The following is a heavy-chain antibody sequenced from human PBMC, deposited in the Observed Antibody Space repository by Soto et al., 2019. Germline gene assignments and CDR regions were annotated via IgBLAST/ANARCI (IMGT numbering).Heavy chain of an antibody. Sequence: QVQLVESGGGVVQPGRSLRLYCAASGFTFSSYGMHWVRQAPGKGLEWVAVIWHDGSNKYYADFVKGRFTISRDNSKNTLYLQMNSLRAEDTAVYYCARAQYSGSYIRMDVWGQGTTVTVSS. CDR3: ARAQYSGSYIRMDV. CDR1: GFTFSSYG. V-gene: IGHV3-33*01. D-gene: IGHD1-26*01. J-gene: IGHJ6*02. CDR2: IWHDGSNK.